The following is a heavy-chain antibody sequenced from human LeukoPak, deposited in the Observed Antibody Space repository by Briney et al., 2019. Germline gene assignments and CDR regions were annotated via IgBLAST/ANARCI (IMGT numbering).Heavy chain of an antibody. J-gene: IGHJ5*02. D-gene: IGHD6-6*01. Sequence: ASVKVSCKASGYTFTGYYMHWVRQAPGQGLEWMGWINPNSGGTNYAQKFQGRVTMTRDTSISTAYMELSSLRSEDTAVYYCAKRGSIAARDAYNWFDPWGQGTLVTVSS. CDR2: INPNSGGT. CDR3: AKRGSIAARDAYNWFDP. CDR1: GYTFTGYY. V-gene: IGHV1-2*02.